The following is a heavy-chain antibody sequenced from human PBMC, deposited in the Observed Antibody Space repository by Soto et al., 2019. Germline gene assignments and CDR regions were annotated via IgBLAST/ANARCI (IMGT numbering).Heavy chain of an antibody. J-gene: IGHJ4*02. CDR3: TRLYYDFWGGSWTFEF. V-gene: IGHV3-73*02. CDR1: GFTFSGSA. CDR2: IRSKANSYAT. Sequence: EVQLVESGGGLVQPGGSLKLSCAASGFTFSGSAMHWVRQASGKGLEWVGRIRSKANSYATAYAASVKGRFTISRDDSMNTAYLQMDRLETEDTDVYYCTRLYYDFWGGSWTFEFWGEGTLVTVSS. D-gene: IGHD3-3*01.